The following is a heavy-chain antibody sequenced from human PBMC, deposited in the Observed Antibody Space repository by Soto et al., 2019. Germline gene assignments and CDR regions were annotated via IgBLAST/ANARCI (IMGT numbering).Heavy chain of an antibody. V-gene: IGHV4-31*03. CDR2: IYYSGST. CDR3: ARGLTASTCSGGSCYSGYFQH. J-gene: IGHJ1*01. CDR1: GGSISSGGYY. Sequence: SETLSLTCTVSGGSISSGGYYWSWIRQHPGKGLEWIGYIYYSGSTYYNPSLKSRVTISVDTSKNQFSLKLSSVTAADTAVYYCARGLTASTCSGGSCYSGYFQHWGPGTLVTVSS. D-gene: IGHD2-15*01.